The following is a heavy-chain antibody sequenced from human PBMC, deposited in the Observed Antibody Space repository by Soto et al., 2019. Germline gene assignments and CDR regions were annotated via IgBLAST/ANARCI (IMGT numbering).Heavy chain of an antibody. CDR2: INPNSGGT. Sequence: QVQLVQSGAEVKKPGASVKVSCKASGYTFTGYYMHWVRQAPGQGLEWMGWINPNSGGTNYAQKFQGWVTMTRDTSISTAYMELSRLRSDDTAVYYCARDGAGDCSSTSCYTYYFDYWGQGTLVTVSS. J-gene: IGHJ4*02. D-gene: IGHD2-2*02. CDR3: ARDGAGDCSSTSCYTYYFDY. V-gene: IGHV1-2*04. CDR1: GYTFTGYY.